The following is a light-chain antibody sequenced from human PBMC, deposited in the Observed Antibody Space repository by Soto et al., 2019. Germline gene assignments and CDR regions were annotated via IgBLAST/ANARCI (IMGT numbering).Light chain of an antibody. J-gene: IGKJ4*01. CDR1: QSVSSY. CDR3: QHRSKWPLT. Sequence: EIVLTQSPATLSLSPGERATLSCRASQSVSSYLAWYQLRPGQAPRLLIYDAFNRATGIPARFSGSGSGTDFPLTISSLEPEDFAVYYCQHRSKWPLTFGGGTKVEIK. CDR2: DAF. V-gene: IGKV3-11*01.